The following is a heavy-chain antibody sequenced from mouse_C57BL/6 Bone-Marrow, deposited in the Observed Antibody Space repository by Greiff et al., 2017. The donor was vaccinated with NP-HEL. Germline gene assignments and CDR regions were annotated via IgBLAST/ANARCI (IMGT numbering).Heavy chain of an antibody. Sequence: VQLQESGPGLVAPSQSLSITCTVSGFSLTSYGVHWVRQPPGKGLEWLGVIWAGGSTNYNSALMSRLSTSKDNSNSQVFLKMNRLQTDDTAMYYCARDGYYAIDYWGQGTSVTVSS. CDR1: GFSLTSYG. J-gene: IGHJ4*01. CDR3: ARDGYYAIDY. V-gene: IGHV2-9*02. CDR2: IWAGGST.